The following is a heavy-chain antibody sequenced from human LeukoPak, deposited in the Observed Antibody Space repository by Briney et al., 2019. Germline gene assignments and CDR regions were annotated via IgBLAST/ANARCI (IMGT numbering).Heavy chain of an antibody. V-gene: IGHV3-43D*03. CDR2: INWDGGST. CDR3: AKEGQIGYHYYYYMDV. Sequence: PGGSLRLSCAASGFMFDDYAMHWVRQAPGKGLEWVPLINWDGGSTYYADSVKGRFTISRDNSKNSLYLQMNSLRAEDTALYYCAKEGQIGYHYYYYMDVWSKGTTVTVSS. J-gene: IGHJ6*03. CDR1: GFMFDDYA.